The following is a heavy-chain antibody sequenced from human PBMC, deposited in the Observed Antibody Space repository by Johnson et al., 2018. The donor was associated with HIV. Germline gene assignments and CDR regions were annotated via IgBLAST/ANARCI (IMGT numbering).Heavy chain of an antibody. CDR2: ISYDGSNK. CDR3: ARERGGQLVDQGDAFDI. V-gene: IGHV3-30*04. Sequence: QVQLVESGGGVVQPGRSLILSCAASGFTFSSYAIHWVRQAPGKGLQWVAIISYDGSNKYYADSVKGRFTISRDNSKNTLYLQMNSLRAEDTAVYYCARERGGQLVDQGDAFDIWGQGTMVTVSS. CDR1: GFTFSSYA. D-gene: IGHD6-6*01. J-gene: IGHJ3*02.